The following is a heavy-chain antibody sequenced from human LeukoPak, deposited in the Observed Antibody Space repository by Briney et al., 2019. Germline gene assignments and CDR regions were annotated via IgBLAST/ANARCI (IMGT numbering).Heavy chain of an antibody. D-gene: IGHD4/OR15-4a*01. CDR2: INYCGST. CDR1: GGSFSGYS. CDR3: ARHGSANLDY. J-gene: IGHJ4*02. Sequence: SETLSLTCAVYGGSFSGYSWSWIRQPPGKGLDWIGEINYCGSTKYNPSLKRRVTISVDTSKNQFSLKLSSVTAADTAVYYCARHGSANLDYWGEGTLVTVPS. V-gene: IGHV4-34*01.